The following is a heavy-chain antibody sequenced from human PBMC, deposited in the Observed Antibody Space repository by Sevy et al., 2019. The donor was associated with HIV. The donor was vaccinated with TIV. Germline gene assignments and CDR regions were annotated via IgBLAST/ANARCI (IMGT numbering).Heavy chain of an antibody. CDR1: GFTFDDYG. Sequence: GGSLRLSCAASGFTFDDYGMSWVRQAPGKGLEWVSGINWNGGSTGYADSVKGRFTISRDNAKNSLYLQMNSLRAEDTALYCCARQAYDILITYYYYMDVWGKGTTVTVSS. CDR2: INWNGGST. D-gene: IGHD3-9*01. J-gene: IGHJ6*03. CDR3: ARQAYDILITYYYYMDV. V-gene: IGHV3-20*04.